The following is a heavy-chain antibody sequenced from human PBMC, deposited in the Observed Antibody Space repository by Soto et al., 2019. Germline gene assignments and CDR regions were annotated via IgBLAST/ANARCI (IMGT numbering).Heavy chain of an antibody. Sequence: GSLRLSCAASGFTFSSYGMHWVRQAPGKGLEWVAVISYDGSNKYYADSVKGRFTISRDNSKNTLYLQMNSLRAEDTAVYYCAAPYSTGHRLLGYWGQGTLVTVSS. CDR1: GFTFSSYG. CDR2: ISYDGSNK. D-gene: IGHD6-19*01. V-gene: IGHV3-30*03. CDR3: AAPYSTGHRLLGY. J-gene: IGHJ4*02.